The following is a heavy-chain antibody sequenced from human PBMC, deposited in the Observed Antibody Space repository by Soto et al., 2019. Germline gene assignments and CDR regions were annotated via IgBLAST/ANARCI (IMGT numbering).Heavy chain of an antibody. Sequence: GGSLRLSCAASGFTFSSYALSWVRQAQGKGLEWVSAISGSGGSTYYADSVKGRFTISRDKSKNTLYLQMNSLRAEDTAVYYCAKEAPRTYSGYDPPSHWGQGALVTVSS. V-gene: IGHV3-23*01. J-gene: IGHJ4*02. D-gene: IGHD5-12*01. CDR3: AKEAPRTYSGYDPPSH. CDR2: ISGSGGST. CDR1: GFTFSSYA.